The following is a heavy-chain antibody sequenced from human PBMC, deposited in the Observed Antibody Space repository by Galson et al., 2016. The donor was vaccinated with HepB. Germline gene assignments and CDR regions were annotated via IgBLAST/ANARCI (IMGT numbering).Heavy chain of an antibody. CDR2: ISSSSRTI. CDR3: ARRTSSSGWYWLD. V-gene: IGHV3-48*01. CDR1: GFNFNIYS. Sequence: SLRLSCAASGFNFNIYSINWVRQAPGKGLEWVSYISSSSRTIPYADSVKGRFTSSRDNARNSLYLQMNSLITEDTAVYYCARRTSSSGWYWLDWGQGTLVTVSS. J-gene: IGHJ4*02. D-gene: IGHD6-19*01.